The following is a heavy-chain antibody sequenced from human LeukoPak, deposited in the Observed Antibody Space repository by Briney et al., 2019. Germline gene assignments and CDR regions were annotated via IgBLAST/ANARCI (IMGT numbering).Heavy chain of an antibody. CDR1: GFTFGSFA. Sequence: GGSLRLSCEASGFTFGSFAMYWVRQAPGKGLDCIAGIFGSGGSPHYADSVKGRFTISRDNSKNTVYLQIYSLRAEETAVYYSGKTTAGYSSGQKPAWPVDYWGQGTLVTVSS. V-gene: IGHV3-23*01. D-gene: IGHD5-18*01. J-gene: IGHJ4*02. CDR3: GKTTAGYSSGQKPAWPVDY. CDR2: IFGSGGSP.